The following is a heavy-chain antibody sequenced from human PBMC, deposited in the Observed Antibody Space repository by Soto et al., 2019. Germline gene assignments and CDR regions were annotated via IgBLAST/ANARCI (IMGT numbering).Heavy chain of an antibody. CDR1: GYTFTSYG. J-gene: IGHJ5*02. V-gene: IGHV1-18*01. Sequence: ASVKVSCKASGYTFTSYGISWVRQAPGQGLEWMGWISAYNGNTNYAQKLQGRVTMTTDTSTSTAYMELRSLRSDDTAVYYCARAGRSRASSTRLFDPWGQGTLVTVSS. CDR2: ISAYNGNT. CDR3: ARAGRSRASSTRLFDP. D-gene: IGHD1-1*01.